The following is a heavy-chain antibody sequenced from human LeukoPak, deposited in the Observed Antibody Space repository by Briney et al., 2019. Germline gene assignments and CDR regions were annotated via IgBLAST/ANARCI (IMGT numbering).Heavy chain of an antibody. CDR3: AKAPVGDTAMGGKAAFDY. CDR2: ISGDGGST. J-gene: IGHJ4*02. D-gene: IGHD5-18*01. V-gene: IGHV3-43*02. CDR1: GFTFSSYA. Sequence: PGGSLRLSCAASGFTFSSYAMSWARQAPGKGLEWVSLISGDGGSTYYADSVKGRFTISRDNSKNSLYLQMNSLRTEDTALYYCAKAPVGDTAMGGKAAFDYWGQGTLVTVSS.